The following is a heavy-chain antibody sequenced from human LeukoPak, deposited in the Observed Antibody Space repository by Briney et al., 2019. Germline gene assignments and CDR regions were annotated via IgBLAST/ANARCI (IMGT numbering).Heavy chain of an antibody. CDR2: ISGNGYST. D-gene: IGHD2-8*01. Sequence: GGSLRLSCAASGFTFSTCAMHWVRQAPGKGLEYVAAISGNGYSTYYANSVKGRFTISRDNSKNTLYLQMGSLRPEDMAVYFCAREVYAGNWFDPWGQGTLVTVSS. J-gene: IGHJ5*02. V-gene: IGHV3-64*01. CDR1: GFTFSTCA. CDR3: AREVYAGNWFDP.